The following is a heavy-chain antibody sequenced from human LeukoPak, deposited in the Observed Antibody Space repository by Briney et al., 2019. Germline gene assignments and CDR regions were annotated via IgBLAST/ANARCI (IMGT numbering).Heavy chain of an antibody. CDR2: ISSSGSTI. V-gene: IGHV3-48*03. D-gene: IGHD5-18*01. J-gene: IGHJ4*02. CDR1: GFTFSSYE. CDR3: ARGGTAMVTPADY. Sequence: GGSLRLSCAASGFTFSSYEMNWVRQAPGKGLEWVSYISSSGSTIYYADSVEGRFTISRDNAKNSLYLQMNSLRAEDTAVYYCARGGTAMVTPADYWGQGTLVTVSS.